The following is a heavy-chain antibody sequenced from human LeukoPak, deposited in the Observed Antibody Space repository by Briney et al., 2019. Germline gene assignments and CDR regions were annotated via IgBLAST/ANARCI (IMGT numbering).Heavy chain of an antibody. J-gene: IGHJ4*02. D-gene: IGHD3-10*01. V-gene: IGHV1-8*01. Sequence: ASVKVSCKASGYTFTIYDINWVRQAPGQGLEWMGWMNPNSGNTGYAQKFQGRVTMTRNTSISTAYMELSSLRSEDTAVYYCARVWLRVRGVIDYWGQGTLVTVSS. CDR3: ARVWLRVRGVIDY. CDR2: MNPNSGNT. CDR1: GYTFTIYD.